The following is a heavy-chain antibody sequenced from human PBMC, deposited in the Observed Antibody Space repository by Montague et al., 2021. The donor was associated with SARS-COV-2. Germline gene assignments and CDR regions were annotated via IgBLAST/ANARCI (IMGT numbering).Heavy chain of an antibody. Sequence: TLSLTCTVSGGSISSCGYYWSWIRQPPGKGLEWIGSLSYSGSSYYNPSLKSRVTISVDTSKNQFSLKLSSVTAADTAVYYCARGVAYSCGWYGVGYDYGMDVWGQGTTVTVSS. V-gene: IGHV4-31*03. CDR3: ARGVAYSCGWYGVGYDYGMDV. J-gene: IGHJ6*02. D-gene: IGHD6-19*01. CDR1: GGSISSCGYY. CDR2: LSYSGSS.